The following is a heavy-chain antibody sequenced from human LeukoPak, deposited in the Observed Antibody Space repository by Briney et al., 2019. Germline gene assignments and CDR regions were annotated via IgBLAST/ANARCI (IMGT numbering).Heavy chain of an antibody. J-gene: IGHJ2*01. V-gene: IGHV4-34*01. CDR2: INHSGST. D-gene: IGHD3-16*02. CDR1: GGSFSGYY. Sequence: SETLSLTCAVYGGSFSGYYWSWIRQPPGKGLEWIGEINHSGSTNYNPSLKSRVAISVDTSENQFSLKLSSVTAADTAVYYCARPYVWGSYRSSKYFDLWGRGTLVTVSS. CDR3: ARPYVWGSYRSSKYFDL.